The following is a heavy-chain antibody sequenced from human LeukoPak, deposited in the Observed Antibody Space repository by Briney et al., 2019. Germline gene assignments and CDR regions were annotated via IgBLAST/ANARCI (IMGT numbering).Heavy chain of an antibody. CDR3: AKAPPGTPHRSLGA. Sequence: HAGGYLRLSCAASGFTFSSYAMSWVRQAPGKGLEWVSAISGSGGSTYYADSVKGRFTISRDNSKNTLYLQMNSLRAEDTAVYYCAKAPPGTPHRSLGAWGQGTLVTVSS. D-gene: IGHD1-14*01. CDR2: ISGSGGST. CDR1: GFTFSSYA. J-gene: IGHJ5*02. V-gene: IGHV3-23*01.